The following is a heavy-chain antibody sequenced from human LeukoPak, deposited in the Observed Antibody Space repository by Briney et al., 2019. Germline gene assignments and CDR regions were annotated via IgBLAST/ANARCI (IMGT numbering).Heavy chain of an antibody. CDR3: ARTSDGCHNAPYFFDF. J-gene: IGHJ4*02. CDR1: GFTFSSYA. Sequence: GGSLRLSRAASGFTFSSYAMSWVRQAPGKGLEGVSVIYSGGSTYYADSVKGRITISRDNSNNTLYLQMNSLRAEDTDVYYCARTSDGCHNAPYFFDFWGQGTLVTVSS. CDR2: IYSGGST. V-gene: IGHV3-66*01. D-gene: IGHD5-24*01.